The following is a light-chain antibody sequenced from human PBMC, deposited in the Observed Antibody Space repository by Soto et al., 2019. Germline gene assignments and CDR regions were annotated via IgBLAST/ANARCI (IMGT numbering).Light chain of an antibody. CDR3: QEYNSAPFS. Sequence: DIQMTQSPSSLSASVGDRVTITCRASQVVSNYLAWYQQKPGKVPKLLIYAASTLQSGVPSRFSGRGSGTDFTLTISSLQTEDVATYYCQEYNSAPFSFGPGTKVYIK. CDR1: QVVSNY. CDR2: AAS. J-gene: IGKJ3*01. V-gene: IGKV1-27*01.